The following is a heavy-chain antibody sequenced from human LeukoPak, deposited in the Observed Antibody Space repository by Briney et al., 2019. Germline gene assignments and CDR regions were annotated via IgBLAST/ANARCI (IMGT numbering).Heavy chain of an antibody. CDR2: ISYDGSNK. V-gene: IGHV3-30-3*01. D-gene: IGHD2-2*01. CDR1: GLTVSSNY. J-gene: IGHJ5*02. CDR3: AREMEYCSSTSCSNWFDP. Sequence: GGSLRLSCAASGLTVSSNYMSWVRQAPGKGLEWVAVISYDGSNKYYADSVKGRFTISRDNSKNTLYLQMNSLRAEDTAVYYCAREMEYCSSTSCSNWFDPWGQGTLVTVSS.